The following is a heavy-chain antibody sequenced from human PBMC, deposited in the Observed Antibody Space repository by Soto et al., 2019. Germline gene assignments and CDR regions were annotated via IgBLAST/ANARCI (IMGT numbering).Heavy chain of an antibody. Sequence: EVQVVESGGGLVQPGGSLRLSCAASGFTVSSDYMSWVRQAPGKGLEWVSVIYSGGSTYYADSVKGRFTISRDNSKNTLYLQMTSLRAEDTAVYYWARDPGDRNGVSVWGQGTTVTVSS. CDR1: GFTVSSDY. D-gene: IGHD1-26*01. J-gene: IGHJ6*02. CDR2: IYSGGST. V-gene: IGHV3-66*01. CDR3: ARDPGDRNGVSV.